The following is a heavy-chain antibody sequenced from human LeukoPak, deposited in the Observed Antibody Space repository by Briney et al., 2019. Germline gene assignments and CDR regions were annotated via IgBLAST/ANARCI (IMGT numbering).Heavy chain of an antibody. J-gene: IGHJ4*02. V-gene: IGHV4-59*08. Sequence: PSETLSLTCTVSGGSISSYYWSWIRQPPGKGLEWIGYIYYSGSTNYNPSLKSRVTISVDTSKNQFSLKLSSVTAADTAVYHCAISRDGYNYPNLFDYWGQGTLVTVSS. D-gene: IGHD5-24*01. CDR1: GGSISSYY. CDR2: IYYSGST. CDR3: AISRDGYNYPNLFDY.